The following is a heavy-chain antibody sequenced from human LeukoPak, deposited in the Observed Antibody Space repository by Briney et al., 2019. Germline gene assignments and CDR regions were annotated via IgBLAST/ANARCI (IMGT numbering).Heavy chain of an antibody. D-gene: IGHD3-22*01. CDR1: GFTFTSYA. CDR3: ARVYYDSSGYTFDY. V-gene: IGHV3-23*01. J-gene: IGHJ4*02. CDR2: ISGSGGST. Sequence: PGGSLRLSCAASGFTFTSYAMTWVRQAPGKGLEWVSAISGSGGSTYYADSVKGRFTISRDNSKNTLYLQMNSLRAEDTAVYYCARVYYDSSGYTFDYWGQGTLVTVSS.